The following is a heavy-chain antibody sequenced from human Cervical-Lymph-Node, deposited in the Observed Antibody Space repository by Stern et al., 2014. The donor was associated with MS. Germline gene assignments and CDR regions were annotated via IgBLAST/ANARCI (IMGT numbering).Heavy chain of an antibody. D-gene: IGHD3-22*01. J-gene: IGHJ4*02. CDR1: GFHFRSYA. Sequence: VQLVEPGGSLVQPGGSLRLSWAASGFHFRSYALSWVRQAPGKGWEWVSAISGSGGTTYYADSVKGRFTISRDNSKNTLYLQMNSLRAEDTAVYYCAKDRLSMIVVVATYWGQGTLVTVSS. V-gene: IGHV3-23*04. CDR2: ISGSGGTT. CDR3: AKDRLSMIVVVATY.